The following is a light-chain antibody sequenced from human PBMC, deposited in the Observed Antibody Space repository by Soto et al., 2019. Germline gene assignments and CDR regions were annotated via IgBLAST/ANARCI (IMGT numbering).Light chain of an antibody. CDR1: QGIGDT. CDR3: TPHNFWPLT. J-gene: IGKJ4*01. CDR2: DTS. V-gene: IGKV3-15*01. Sequence: EVVMRQSPATLYVSPGEGATLSCRASQGIGDTLAWYQHKPGQTPRLLIYDTSTWATGVPTKLSGSRSGAEFTLTINCLKSEEFTGYDCTPHNFWPLTFGGGTKAEIK.